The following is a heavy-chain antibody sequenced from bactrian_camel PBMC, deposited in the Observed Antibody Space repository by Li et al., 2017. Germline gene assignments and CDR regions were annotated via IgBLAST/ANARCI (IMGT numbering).Heavy chain of an antibody. V-gene: IGHV3S40*01. CDR2: IDRGDGTT. J-gene: IGHJ6*01. Sequence: VQLVESGGGLVQPGGSLRLSCAASGFTFSSYDMTWVRQAPGKGLEWVSGIDRGDGTTYYTDSVKDRFTISRDNAKKKVYLQMNSLKPEDTAMYYCAAEDNLYCSVYVPHFNSWGPGTQVTVS. CDR1: GFTFSSYD. CDR3: AAEDNLYCSVYVPHFNS. D-gene: IGHD4*01.